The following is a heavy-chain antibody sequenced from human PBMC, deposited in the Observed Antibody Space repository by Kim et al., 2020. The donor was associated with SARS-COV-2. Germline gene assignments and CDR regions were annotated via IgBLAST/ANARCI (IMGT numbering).Heavy chain of an antibody. V-gene: IGHV4-59*13. CDR2: IDYSGST. CDR3: ARDRWYSSSFSGMDV. CDR1: GGSISSYY. D-gene: IGHD6-6*01. Sequence: SETLSLTCTVSGGSISSYYWNWIRQPPGKGLEWIGYIDYSGSTNYNPSLKSRVTISIDTSKNQFSLKLSSVTPADTAVYYCARDRWYSSSFSGMDVWGQGTTVTVSS. J-gene: IGHJ6*02.